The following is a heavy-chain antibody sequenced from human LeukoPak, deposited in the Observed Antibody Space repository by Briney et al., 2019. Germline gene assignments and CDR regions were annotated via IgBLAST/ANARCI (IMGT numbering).Heavy chain of an antibody. CDR2: TYYRSKWYN. CDR3: ARDTGDLESYYYMDV. J-gene: IGHJ6*03. Sequence: SQTLSLTCAISGNSVSSNSAAWNWIRQSPSRGLEWLGRTYYRSKWYNDYAVSVKSRITINPDTSKNQFSLKLSSVTAADTAVYYCARDTGDLESYYYMDVWGKGTTVTVSS. CDR1: GNSVSSNSAA. D-gene: IGHD2-21*02. V-gene: IGHV6-1*01.